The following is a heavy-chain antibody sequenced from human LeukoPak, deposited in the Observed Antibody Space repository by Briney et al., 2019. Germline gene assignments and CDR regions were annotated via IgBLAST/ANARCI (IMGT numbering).Heavy chain of an antibody. CDR1: GFTFSSHG. Sequence: GGTLRLSCAASGFTFSSHGMNWVRQAPGKGLEWVSATSSSDAGKYYADSVKGRFTISRDNAKNSLYLQMNSLRAEDTAVYYCAKDLGGSYHDAFDIWGQGTMVTVSS. V-gene: IGHV3-21*04. J-gene: IGHJ3*02. D-gene: IGHD1-26*01. CDR3: AKDLGGSYHDAFDI. CDR2: TSSSDAGK.